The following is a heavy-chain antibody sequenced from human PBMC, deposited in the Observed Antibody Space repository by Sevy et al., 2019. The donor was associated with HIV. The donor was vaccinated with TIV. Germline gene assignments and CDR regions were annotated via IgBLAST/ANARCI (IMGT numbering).Heavy chain of an antibody. Sequence: GGSLRLSCTASGFAFTNYYAMHWVRQAPGKGLEWVALISYDGSNKFYADSVKGRFTITRDNFKNTLYLQMNGLTTEATAVYYCARPRANYVDHYFFYAMDVWGQGTTVTVSS. D-gene: IGHD4-17*01. CDR3: ARPRANYVDHYFFYAMDV. CDR1: GFAFTNYYA. CDR2: ISYDGSNK. V-gene: IGHV3-30-3*01. J-gene: IGHJ6*02.